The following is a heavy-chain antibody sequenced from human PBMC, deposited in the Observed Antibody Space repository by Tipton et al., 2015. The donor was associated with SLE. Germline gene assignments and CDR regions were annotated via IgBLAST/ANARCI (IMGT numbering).Heavy chain of an antibody. V-gene: IGHV3-30*04. CDR2: ISYDGSNK. J-gene: IGHJ4*02. CDR3: AKVRQGVQGYFDY. Sequence: SLRLSCAASGFTLSNYAMHWVRHAPGKGLEWVAVISYDGSNKYYADSVKGRVTVSRDISKNTLFLQMSSLRVEDSAVYYCAKVRQGVQGYFDYWGQGTLVAVSS. D-gene: IGHD3-10*01. CDR1: GFTLSNYA.